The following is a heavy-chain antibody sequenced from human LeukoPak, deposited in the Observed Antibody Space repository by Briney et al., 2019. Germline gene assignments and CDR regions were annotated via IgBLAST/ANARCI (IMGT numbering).Heavy chain of an antibody. J-gene: IGHJ3*02. CDR1: GYTFTGCY. V-gene: IGHV1-2*02. CDR3: ARSTTGPDAFDI. Sequence: ASVKVSCKASGYTFTGCYMHWVRQAPGQGLEWMGWINPNSGGTNYAQKFQGRVTMTRDTSISTAYMELSRLRSDDTAVYYCARSTTGPDAFDIWGQGTMVTASS. D-gene: IGHD3-9*01. CDR2: INPNSGGT.